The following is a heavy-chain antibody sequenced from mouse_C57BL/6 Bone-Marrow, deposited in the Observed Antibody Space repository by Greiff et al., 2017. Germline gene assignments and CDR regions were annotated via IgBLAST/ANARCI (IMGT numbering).Heavy chain of an antibody. CDR1: GFTFSDYY. J-gene: IGHJ4*01. Sequence: EVKLVESGGGLVQPGGSLKLSCAASGFTFSDYYMYWVRQTPEKRLEWVAYISNGGGSTYYPDTVKGRFTISRDNAKNTLYLQMSRLKSEDTAMYYCARHDYGSSRYYAMDYWGQGTSVTVSS. D-gene: IGHD1-1*01. V-gene: IGHV5-12*01. CDR2: ISNGGGST. CDR3: ARHDYGSSRYYAMDY.